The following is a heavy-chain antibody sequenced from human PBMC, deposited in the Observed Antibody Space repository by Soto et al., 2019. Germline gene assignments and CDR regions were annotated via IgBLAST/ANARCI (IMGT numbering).Heavy chain of an antibody. CDR2: FDPEDGET. J-gene: IGHJ4*02. D-gene: IGHD3-10*01. CDR3: AREYYYGSVPCY. CDR1: GYTLTELS. V-gene: IGHV1-24*01. Sequence: ASVKVSCKVSGYTLTELSMHWVRQAPGKGLEWMGGFDPEDGETIYAQKLQGRVTMTTDTSTSTAYMELRSLRSDDTAVYYCAREYYYGSVPCYWGQGSLVIGSS.